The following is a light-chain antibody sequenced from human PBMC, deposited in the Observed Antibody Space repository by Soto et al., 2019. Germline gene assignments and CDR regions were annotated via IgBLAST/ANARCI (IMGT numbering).Light chain of an antibody. CDR1: QSMGSN. CDR2: GAS. Sequence: EIVLAQSPATLSVSAGERVTLSCRATQSMGSNVAWYQQKPGQAPRLLLYGASTRAAGIPARFSGSGSGTEFTLTITGLQSEDFAVYYCQQFHNWPRTFGQGTKVDI. J-gene: IGKJ1*01. V-gene: IGKV3-15*01. CDR3: QQFHNWPRT.